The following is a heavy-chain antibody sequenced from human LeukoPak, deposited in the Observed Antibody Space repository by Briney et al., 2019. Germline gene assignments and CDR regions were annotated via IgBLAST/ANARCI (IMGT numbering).Heavy chain of an antibody. D-gene: IGHD2-2*02. V-gene: IGHV4-4*07. CDR2: IYTSGST. CDR1: GGSLSSYY. CDR3: ARGRSGIGYCSSTSCYTNNDY. J-gene: IGHJ4*02. Sequence: PSETQSLTCTVSGGSLSSYYWSWIRQPAGKGLEWIGRIYTSGSTNYNPSLKSRVTMSVDTSKNQFSLKLSSVTAADTAVYYCARGRSGIGYCSSTSCYTNNDYWGQGTLVTVSS.